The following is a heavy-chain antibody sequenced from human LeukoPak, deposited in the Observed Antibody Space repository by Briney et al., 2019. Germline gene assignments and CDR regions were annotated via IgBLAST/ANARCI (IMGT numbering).Heavy chain of an antibody. CDR1: GFTFSSYS. CDR2: ISSSSSTI. V-gene: IGHV3-48*04. J-gene: IGHJ3*02. CDR3: AKSSVLGIDAFDI. Sequence: GRSLRLSCAASGFTFSSYSRNWVRQAPGKGLEWVSYISSSSSTIYYADSVKGRFTISRDNAKNSLYLQMNSLRAEDTALYYCAKSSVLGIDAFDIWGQGTMVTVSS. D-gene: IGHD7-27*01.